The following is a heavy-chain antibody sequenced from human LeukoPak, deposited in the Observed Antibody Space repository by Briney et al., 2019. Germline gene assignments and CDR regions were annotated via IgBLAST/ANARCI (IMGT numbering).Heavy chain of an antibody. CDR3: VRDMARAYDP. Sequence: ASVKVSCKSSGSTFTAYYMHWVRQAPGQGLEWMGWINLNNGDANYSQKFQGRVTMTRDTSISTAYMELTRLRSDDTAVYHCVRDMARAYDPWGQGTLVIVSS. CDR2: INLNNGDA. V-gene: IGHV1-2*02. D-gene: IGHD3-10*01. J-gene: IGHJ5*02. CDR1: GSTFTAYY.